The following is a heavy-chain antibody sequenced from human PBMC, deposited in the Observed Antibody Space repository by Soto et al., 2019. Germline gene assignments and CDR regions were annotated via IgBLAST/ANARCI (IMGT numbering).Heavy chain of an antibody. Sequence: PGESLKISCKGSGYTFTDYWIGWVRQMPGKGLEWMGIIYPADSDTRYSPSFQGQVTISADKYISTAYLQWSSLKASDTAMYYCARQFHDNSGGGYYYYGLDVWGLGTTVTV. CDR1: GYTFTDYW. D-gene: IGHD2-15*01. V-gene: IGHV5-51*01. CDR2: IYPADSDT. CDR3: ARQFHDNSGGGYYYYGLDV. J-gene: IGHJ6*02.